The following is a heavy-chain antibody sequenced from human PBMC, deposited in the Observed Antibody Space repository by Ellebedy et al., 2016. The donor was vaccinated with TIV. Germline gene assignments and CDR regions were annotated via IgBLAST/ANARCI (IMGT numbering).Heavy chain of an antibody. CDR1: GLTVSNNY. V-gene: IGHV3-66*01. CDR2: SYRGDSS. J-gene: IGHJ6*02. Sequence: GESLKISCAASGLTVSNNYMSWVRLAPGTGLEWVSVSYRGDSSYYAASVKGRFTVSRDHSKNTLSLQMTSLRVEDSAVYFCAKVLTSEKAYGMDVWGQGTTVTVSS. CDR3: AKVLTSEKAYGMDV. D-gene: IGHD3-9*01.